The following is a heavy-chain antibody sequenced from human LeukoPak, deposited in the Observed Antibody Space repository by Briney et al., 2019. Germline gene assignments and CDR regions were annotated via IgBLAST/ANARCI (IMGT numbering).Heavy chain of an antibody. D-gene: IGHD5-12*01. CDR1: GYTFVDYY. CDR3: ARDHRRGSTGYDMPAD. V-gene: IGHV1-2*02. Sequence: ASVKVSCKASGYTFVDYYLYWVRQAPGQGLEWLGWLNPRSGATNYAQKFQARVTMTRDTSTNTGYMELSRLRSDDTAVYYCARDHRRGSTGYDMPADWGQGTLVTVSS. CDR2: LNPRSGAT. J-gene: IGHJ4*02.